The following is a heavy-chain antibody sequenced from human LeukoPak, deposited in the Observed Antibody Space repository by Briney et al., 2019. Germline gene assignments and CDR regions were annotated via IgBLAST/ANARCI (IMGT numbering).Heavy chain of an antibody. CDR1: GGSISSYY. J-gene: IGHJ4*02. V-gene: IGHV4-59*01. Sequence: SETLSLTCTVSGGSISSYYWSWIRQPPGKGLEWIGYIYYSGSTNYNPSLMSRVTISVDTSKNQFSLKLRSVTAADTAVYYCARGITMVRGVIAHFDYWGQGTLVTVSS. CDR3: ARGITMVRGVIAHFDY. D-gene: IGHD3-10*01. CDR2: IYYSGST.